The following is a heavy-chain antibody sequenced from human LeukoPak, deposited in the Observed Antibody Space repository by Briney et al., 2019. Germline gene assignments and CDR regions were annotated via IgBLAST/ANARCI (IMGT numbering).Heavy chain of an antibody. Sequence: GGSLRLSCAASGFTFSSYAMSWVRQAPGKGLEWVSTISGSGGNTYYADSVKGRFTISRDDSENTLYLQMNSLRAEDTAVYYCAKSTQRGLWELPYWGQGTLVTVSS. CDR2: ISGSGGNT. CDR1: GFTFSSYA. CDR3: AKSTQRGLWELPY. J-gene: IGHJ4*02. V-gene: IGHV3-23*01. D-gene: IGHD1-26*01.